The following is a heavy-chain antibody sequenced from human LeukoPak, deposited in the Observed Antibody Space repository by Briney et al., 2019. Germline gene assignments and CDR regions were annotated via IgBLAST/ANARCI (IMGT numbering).Heavy chain of an antibody. CDR1: GFTFSSYW. J-gene: IGHJ3*02. CDR3: ARETGDYYDSTYAFDI. CDR2: IKQDGSEK. D-gene: IGHD3-22*01. V-gene: IGHV3-7*01. Sequence: PGGSLRLSCAASGFTFSSYWMSWVRQAPGKGLEWVANIKQDGSEKYYVDSVKGRFTISRDNAKNSLYLQMNSLRAEDTAVYYCARETGDYYDSTYAFDIWGQGTMVTVSS.